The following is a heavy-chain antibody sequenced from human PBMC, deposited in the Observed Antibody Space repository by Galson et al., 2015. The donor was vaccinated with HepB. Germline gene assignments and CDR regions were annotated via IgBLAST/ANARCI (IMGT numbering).Heavy chain of an antibody. Sequence: SLRLSCAASGFTFSSYSMNWVRQAPGKGLEWVSYISSSSSTIYYADSVKGRFTISRDNAKNSLYLQMNSLRDEDTAVYYCARVVFSSSWYVRVSLDYGMDVWGQGTTVTVSS. CDR2: ISSSSSTI. CDR3: ARVVFSSSWYVRVSLDYGMDV. D-gene: IGHD6-13*01. V-gene: IGHV3-48*02. J-gene: IGHJ6*02. CDR1: GFTFSSYS.